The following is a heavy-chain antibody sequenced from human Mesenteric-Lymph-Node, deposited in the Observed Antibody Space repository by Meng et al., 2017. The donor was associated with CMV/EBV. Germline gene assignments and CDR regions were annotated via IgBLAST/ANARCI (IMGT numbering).Heavy chain of an antibody. CDR3: ARRDFWSGSYSADAFDI. V-gene: IGHV3-48*04. CDR1: GFSFNTYT. J-gene: IGHJ3*02. D-gene: IGHD3-3*01. CDR2: IFSSSATT. Sequence: GGSLRLSCVVSGFSFNTYTMNWVRQAPGKGLEWVSSIFSSSATTFYADSVKGRFTISRDNAKNSLYLQMNSLRVKDTAVYFCARRDFWSGSYSADAFDIWGQGTVVTVSS.